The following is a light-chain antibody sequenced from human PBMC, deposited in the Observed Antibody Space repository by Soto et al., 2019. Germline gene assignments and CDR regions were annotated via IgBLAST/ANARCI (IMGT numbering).Light chain of an antibody. CDR3: KQRARWVT. V-gene: IGKV3D-20*02. J-gene: IGKJ5*01. CDR2: DAS. CDR1: QTISTSY. Sequence: DSVLTHSPGTLSLSPGERATLSFRASQTISTSYLAWYQQKPGQAPRLLIYDASNRATGIPARFSGSGSETDFTLTISSLEPEDSAVYFCKQRARWVTFGQGTRLEIK.